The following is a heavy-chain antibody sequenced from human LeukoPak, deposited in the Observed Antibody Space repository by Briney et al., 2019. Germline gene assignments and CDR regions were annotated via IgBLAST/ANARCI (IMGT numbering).Heavy chain of an antibody. J-gene: IGHJ4*02. V-gene: IGHV4-38-2*02. Sequence: SETLSLTCTVSGDSISYYYWGWIRQPPGKGLEWIGSIYHSGSTYYNPSLKSRVTISVDTSKNQFSLKLRSVTAADTAVYYCARSTGRLAQLDFWGQGTLVTVSS. CDR3: ARSTGRLAQLDF. CDR2: IYHSGST. D-gene: IGHD6-25*01. CDR1: GDSISYYY.